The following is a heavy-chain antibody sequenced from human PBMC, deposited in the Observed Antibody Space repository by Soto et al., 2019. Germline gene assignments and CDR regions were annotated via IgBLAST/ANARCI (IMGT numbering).Heavy chain of an antibody. J-gene: IGHJ5*02. Sequence: HPGGSLRLSCAASGFTFSNSGMHWVRQAPGRGLEWVAVIWYDGTKKYYADSVKGRFTISRDNSKNTLYLQMNSLRAEDTAVYYCAKDRRELLIIPWFDPWGQGTLVTVSS. CDR3: AKDRRELLIIPWFDP. V-gene: IGHV3-30*02. D-gene: IGHD1-26*01. CDR1: GFTFSNSG. CDR2: IWYDGTKK.